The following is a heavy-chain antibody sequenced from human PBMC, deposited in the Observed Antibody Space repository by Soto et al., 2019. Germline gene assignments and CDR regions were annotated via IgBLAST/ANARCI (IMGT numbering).Heavy chain of an antibody. CDR2: ISHTGLT. Sequence: KTSETLSLTCTVSGGSINSGDYYWSWIRQSPGKGLEWIAYISHTGLTDFNPSLKSRLSTSEDTSKNQIYLKLNSVTAADTAVYYCARAEGITGSTWFDPWGHGVLVTVSS. V-gene: IGHV4-30-4*01. CDR1: GGSINSGDYY. CDR3: ARAEGITGSTWFDP. J-gene: IGHJ5*02. D-gene: IGHD1-7*01.